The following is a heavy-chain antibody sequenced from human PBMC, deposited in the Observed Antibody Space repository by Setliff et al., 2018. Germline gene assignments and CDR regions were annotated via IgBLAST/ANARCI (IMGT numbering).Heavy chain of an antibody. CDR1: GGTFSDYY. V-gene: IGHV4-34*01. J-gene: IGHJ5*02. CDR3: ARGRNVAARLLDT. D-gene: IGHD6-6*01. CDR2: INHSGTT. Sequence: LSLTCTAYGGTFSDYYWTWIRQPPGKGLEWIGEINHSGTTNYNPSLKSRVTISVDTSKNQFSLTMSSVTAADAAVYYCARGRNVAARLLDTWGQGSRVTAP.